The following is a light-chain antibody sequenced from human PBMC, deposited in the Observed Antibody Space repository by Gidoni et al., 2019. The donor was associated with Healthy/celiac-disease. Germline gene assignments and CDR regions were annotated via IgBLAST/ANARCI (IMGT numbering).Light chain of an antibody. CDR3: SSYTSSSTPL. V-gene: IGLV2-14*01. CDR1: SSYVSGYNY. CDR2: DVS. Sequence: QSALTQPASVSGSPGQSITISCTGTSSYVSGYNYVSWSQQHPGKAPNLMIYDVSNRPSGVSNRFSGSKSGNTASLTISGLQAEDEADYYCSSYTSSSTPLFGGGTKLTVL. J-gene: IGLJ2*01.